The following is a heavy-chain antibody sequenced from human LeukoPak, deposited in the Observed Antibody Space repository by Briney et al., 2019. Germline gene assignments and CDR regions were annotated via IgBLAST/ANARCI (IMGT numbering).Heavy chain of an antibody. CDR2: MNEVGSAK. CDR1: GFTFSRYW. CDR3: ARVILGVAQYSGLDV. V-gene: IGHV3-7*01. D-gene: IGHD2/OR15-2a*01. Sequence: PGGSLRLSCAASGFTFSRYWLTWVRQAPGKGLEWVGNMNEVGSAKFYVDSVKGRFTISRDNAQNSVFLQMNSLRAEDTAVYYCARVILGVAQYSGLDVWGQGTTVTVSS. J-gene: IGHJ6*02.